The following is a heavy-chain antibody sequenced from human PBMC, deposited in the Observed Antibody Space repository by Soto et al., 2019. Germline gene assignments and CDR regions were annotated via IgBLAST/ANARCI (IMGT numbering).Heavy chain of an antibody. J-gene: IGHJ3*02. Sequence: GGSLRLSCAASGFTFSSYGMHWVRQAPGKGLEWVAVIWYDGSNKYYADSVKGRFTISRDNSKNTLYLQMNSLRAEDTAVYYCARGGYSNGAFDIWGQGTMVTVSS. V-gene: IGHV3-33*01. CDR3: ARGGYSNGAFDI. CDR1: GFTFSSYG. D-gene: IGHD6-25*01. CDR2: IWYDGSNK.